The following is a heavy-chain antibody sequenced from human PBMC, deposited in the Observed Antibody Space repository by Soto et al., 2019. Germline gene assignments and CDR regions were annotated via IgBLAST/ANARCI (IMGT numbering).Heavy chain of an antibody. CDR1: GYTFTGYY. Sequence: ASVKVCCKASGYTFTGYYVHWVRQAPGQGLEWMGWINPNSGDTYLAQRFQGRVTMNRDTSIGTAYMELRGLTSDDTAEYYCAKGGAIVADGFRGYRDNAMDVSGQGDTRPVSS. CDR2: INPNSGDT. J-gene: IGHJ6*02. CDR3: AKGGAIVADGFRGYRDNAMDV. V-gene: IGHV1-2*02. D-gene: IGHD5-12*01.